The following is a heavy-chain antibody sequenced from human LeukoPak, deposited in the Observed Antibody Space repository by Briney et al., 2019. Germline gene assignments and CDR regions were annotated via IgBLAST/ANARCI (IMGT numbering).Heavy chain of an antibody. Sequence: ASVKVSCKASGYTFTSYGISWVRQAPGQGLEWMGWISAYNGNTNYAQKLQGRVTMTTDTSTSTAYMELRSLRSDDTAMYYCARGQGYCSSTSCYVNFDYWGQGTLVTVSS. J-gene: IGHJ4*02. D-gene: IGHD2-2*01. CDR1: GYTFTSYG. CDR3: ARGQGYCSSTSCYVNFDY. V-gene: IGHV1-18*01. CDR2: ISAYNGNT.